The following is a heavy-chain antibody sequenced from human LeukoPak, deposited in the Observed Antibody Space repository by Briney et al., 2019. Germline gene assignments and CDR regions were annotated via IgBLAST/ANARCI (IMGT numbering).Heavy chain of an antibody. CDR1: GGTFGSYA. D-gene: IGHD3-22*01. CDR3: TQYDSSGYGSDY. J-gene: IGHJ4*02. CDR2: IIPIFGTA. Sequence: GASVKVSCKASGGTFGSYAISWVRQAPGQGLEWMGGIIPIFGTANYAQKFQGRVTITADESTSTAYMELSSLRSEDTAVYYCTQYDSSGYGSDYWGQGTLVTVSS. V-gene: IGHV1-69*01.